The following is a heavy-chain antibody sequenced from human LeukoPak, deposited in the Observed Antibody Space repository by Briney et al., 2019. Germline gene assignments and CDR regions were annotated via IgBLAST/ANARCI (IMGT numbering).Heavy chain of an antibody. CDR1: GFTFSSYA. Sequence: PGGSLRLSCAASGFTFSSYAMSWVRQAPGKGLEWVSAISGSGGSTYYADSVKGRFTISRDNSKNTLYLQMNSLRAEDTAVYYCAKDPRTYYYDSSDFDPWGQGTLVTVSS. V-gene: IGHV3-23*01. D-gene: IGHD3-22*01. CDR2: ISGSGGST. J-gene: IGHJ5*02. CDR3: AKDPRTYYYDSSDFDP.